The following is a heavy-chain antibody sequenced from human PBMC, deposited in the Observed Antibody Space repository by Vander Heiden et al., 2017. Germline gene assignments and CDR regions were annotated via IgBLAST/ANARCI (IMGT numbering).Heavy chain of an antibody. Sequence: QLQLQESGPGLVKPSETLSLTCTVSGGSTSRRNYYWAWIRQPRGKGLEWIGTISYSGSTFYNPSLKSRVIISVDTSKNQFSLKLSSVIAADTALYYCARNWQYGAMNAFDMWGQGTMVTVSS. CDR1: GGSTSRRNYY. V-gene: IGHV4-39*01. CDR2: ISYSGST. D-gene: IGHD2-2*01. CDR3: ARNWQYGAMNAFDM. J-gene: IGHJ3*02.